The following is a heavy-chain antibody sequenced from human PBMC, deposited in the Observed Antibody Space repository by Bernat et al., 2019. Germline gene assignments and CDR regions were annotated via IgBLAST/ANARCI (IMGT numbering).Heavy chain of an antibody. CDR2: ISYDGSNK. D-gene: IGHD6-13*01. J-gene: IGHJ6*02. Sequence: QVQLVESGGGVVQPGRSPRLSCAASGFTFSSYAMHWVRQAPGKGLEWVAFISYDGSNKYYADSVKGRFTISRDNSKNTLYLQMNSLRAEDTAVYYCAREAPYSSSWYKDYYYGMDVWGQGTTVTVSS. V-gene: IGHV3-30-3*01. CDR1: GFTFSSYA. CDR3: AREAPYSSSWYKDYYYGMDV.